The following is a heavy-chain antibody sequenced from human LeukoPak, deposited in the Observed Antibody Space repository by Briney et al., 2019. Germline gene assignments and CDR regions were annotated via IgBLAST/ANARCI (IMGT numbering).Heavy chain of an antibody. CDR3: AKDRAYGDYGVYYFDY. Sequence: GGSLRLSCAASGFTFSSYAMSWVRLAPGKGLEWVSAISGSGGSTYYADSVKGRFTISRDNSKSTLYLQMNSLRAEDTAVYYCAKDRAYGDYGVYYFDYWGQGTLVTVSS. J-gene: IGHJ4*02. D-gene: IGHD4-17*01. CDR1: GFTFSSYA. V-gene: IGHV3-23*01. CDR2: ISGSGGST.